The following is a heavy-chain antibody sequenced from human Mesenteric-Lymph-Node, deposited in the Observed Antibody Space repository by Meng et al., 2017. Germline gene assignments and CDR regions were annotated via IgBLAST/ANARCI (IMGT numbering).Heavy chain of an antibody. J-gene: IGHJ4*02. D-gene: IGHD1-26*01. Sequence: VQLEEAGRGMGNHLGSSSLPCCVFVVSITSNIRWTWVRQSPGKGLEWIGDIDDSGSNNYNPSLNSRISILLDKSKNHFSLKVNSVTAADTAVYYCARGKQDAWELLAYWGQGALVTVSS. CDR2: IDDSGSN. V-gene: IGHV4-4*02. CDR3: ARGKQDAWELLAY. CDR1: VVSITSNIR.